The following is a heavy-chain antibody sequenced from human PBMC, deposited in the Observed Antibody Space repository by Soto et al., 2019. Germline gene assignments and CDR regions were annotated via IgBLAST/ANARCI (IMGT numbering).Heavy chain of an antibody. CDR3: TGAYYDVSGYSLDP. CDR2: MYNTGST. J-gene: IGHJ5*02. V-gene: IGHV4-59*01. CDR1: GGSISGYY. Sequence: PSETLSLTCTVSGGSISGYYWSWIRQPPGKGLEWIGYMYNTGSTVYNPSFKSRVTISVDTSKNQFSLKLNSVTAADTAVYYCTGAYYDVSGYSLDPWGQGTSVTVSS. D-gene: IGHD3-22*01.